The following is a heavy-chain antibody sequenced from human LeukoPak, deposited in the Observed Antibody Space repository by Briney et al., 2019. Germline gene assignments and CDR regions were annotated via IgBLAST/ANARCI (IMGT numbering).Heavy chain of an antibody. J-gene: IGHJ4*02. CDR3: AKGGKWDVTPFDY. D-gene: IGHD1-26*01. V-gene: IGHV3-23*01. CDR1: GFTVTSYS. Sequence: PGGSLRLSCAASGFTVTSYSVNWVRPAPRKGLEWVSTISGGGGSTYYADSVKGRFTISRDNSKNTLYLQVNSLRAEDTAVYYCAKGGKWDVTPFDYWGQGTLVTVSS. CDR2: ISGGGGST.